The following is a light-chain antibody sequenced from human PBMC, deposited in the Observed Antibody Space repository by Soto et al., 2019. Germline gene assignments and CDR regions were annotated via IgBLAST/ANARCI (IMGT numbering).Light chain of an antibody. Sequence: AIRMTQSPSSFSASTGDRVTITCRASQGISSYLAWYKQKPGKAPKLLIYAASTLQSGVPSRFSGSGSGTDFTLTISCLQSEDFATYYCQQYYSYPFTFGGGTKVEIK. V-gene: IGKV1-8*01. J-gene: IGKJ4*01. CDR2: AAS. CDR3: QQYYSYPFT. CDR1: QGISSY.